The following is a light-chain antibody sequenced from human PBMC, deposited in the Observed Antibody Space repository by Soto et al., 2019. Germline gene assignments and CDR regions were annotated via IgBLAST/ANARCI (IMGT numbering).Light chain of an antibody. J-gene: IGKJ4*01. V-gene: IGKV4-1*01. Sequence: DIVMTQSPDSLAVSLGERATINCKSSQTVLYSSDNRNYLAWFQQKPGQPPKPLICWASTRESGVPDRFSGSGSETNFTLTINNLQAEDVALYYCQQYLGLPLTFGGGTKVDIK. CDR2: WAS. CDR3: QQYLGLPLT. CDR1: QTVLYSSDNRNY.